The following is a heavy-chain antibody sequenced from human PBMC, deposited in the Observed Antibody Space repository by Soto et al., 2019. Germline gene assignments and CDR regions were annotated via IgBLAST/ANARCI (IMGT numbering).Heavy chain of an antibody. Sequence: SETLSLTCAVSGGSISSGGYSWSWIRQPPGKGLEWIGYIYHSGSTYYNPSLKSRVSISVDRSKNQFSLKLSSVTAADTAVYYCARGFRLLPAFDYWGQGTLVTVSS. CDR3: ARGFRLLPAFDY. CDR2: IYHSGST. V-gene: IGHV4-30-2*01. J-gene: IGHJ4*02. CDR1: GGSISSGGYS. D-gene: IGHD1-26*01.